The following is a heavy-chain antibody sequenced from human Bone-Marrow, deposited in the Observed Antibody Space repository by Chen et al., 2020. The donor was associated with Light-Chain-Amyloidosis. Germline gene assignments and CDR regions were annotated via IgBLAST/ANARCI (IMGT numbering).Heavy chain of an antibody. V-gene: IGHV1-2*02. D-gene: IGHD6-19*01. Sequence: QVQLVPSGAAVKKPGAAVQVSCKASGYTFTGYYMHWVRQAPGQGLEWMGWINPNSGGTNYAQKFQGRVTMTRDTSISTAYMELSRLRSDDTAVYYCARVFQWLVPAWFDPWGQGTLVTVSS. CDR3: ARVFQWLVPAWFDP. J-gene: IGHJ5*02. CDR1: GYTFTGYY. CDR2: INPNSGGT.